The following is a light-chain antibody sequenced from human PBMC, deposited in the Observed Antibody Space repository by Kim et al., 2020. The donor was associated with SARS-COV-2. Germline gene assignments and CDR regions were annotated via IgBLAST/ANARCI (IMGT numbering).Light chain of an antibody. V-gene: IGKV1-5*01. CDR3: QQYNSYSQT. J-gene: IGKJ1*01. CDR1: QSISSW. Sequence: GDRVTITCRASQSISSWLAWYQQKPGKAPKLLIYDASSLESGVPSRFSSSGSGTEFTLTISSLQPDDFATYYCQQYNSYSQTFGQGTKVDIK. CDR2: DAS.